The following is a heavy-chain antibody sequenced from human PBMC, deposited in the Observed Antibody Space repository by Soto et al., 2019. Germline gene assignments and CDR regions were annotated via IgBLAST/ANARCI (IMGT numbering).Heavy chain of an antibody. CDR1: GFTFRTYW. CDR3: AGWGGHDYNY. D-gene: IGHD3-16*01. Sequence: GGSLRLSCIGSGFTFRTYWMNWVRQAPGMGLEWVANINPDGSVGTYVDSVKGRFTTSRDNAQNSLYLQMNSLRADDTAVYFCAGWGGHDYNYWGQGIPVTVSS. CDR2: INPDGSVG. J-gene: IGHJ4*02. V-gene: IGHV3-7*03.